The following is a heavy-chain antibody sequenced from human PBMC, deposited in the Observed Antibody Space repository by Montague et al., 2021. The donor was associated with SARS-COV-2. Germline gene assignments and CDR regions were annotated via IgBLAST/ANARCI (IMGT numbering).Heavy chain of an antibody. Sequence: SETLSLTCTVSGASVASGNFYWSWIRQPPGKGLEWIGHMYYTGHTYYNPSLESRVTMPVDPSKNQFSLTLTSVTAADTAVYYCARSPANVPSRPGFDYWAQGALV. CDR2: MYYTGHT. J-gene: IGHJ4*02. CDR3: ARSPANVPSRPGFDY. CDR1: GASVASGNFY. D-gene: IGHD6-6*01. V-gene: IGHV4-61*01.